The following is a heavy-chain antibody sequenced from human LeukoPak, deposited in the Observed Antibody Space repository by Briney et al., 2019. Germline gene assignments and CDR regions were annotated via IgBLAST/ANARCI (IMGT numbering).Heavy chain of an antibody. Sequence: GGSLRLSCAASVFTFSDYYMSWIRQAPGKGLEWVSYISSSSSYTNYADSVKGRFTISRDNAKNSLYLQMNSLRAEDTAVYYCARRGRSMVRGVITTKYYFDYWGQGTLVTVSS. CDR3: ARRGRSMVRGVITTKYYFDY. D-gene: IGHD3-10*01. CDR1: VFTFSDYY. J-gene: IGHJ4*02. V-gene: IGHV3-11*06. CDR2: ISSSSSYT.